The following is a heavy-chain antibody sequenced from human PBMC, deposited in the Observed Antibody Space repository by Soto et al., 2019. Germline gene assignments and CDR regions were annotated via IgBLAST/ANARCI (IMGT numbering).Heavy chain of an antibody. Sequence: PGGSLRLSCAASGFTFSSCGMHWVRQAPGKGLEWVAVISYDGNHEYYADSVKGRFTISRDNSKNTLYLQMNSLRAEDTAVYYCAKVYDFWSGYYSLWGDPNGMDVWGQGTTVTVSS. CDR3: AKVYDFWSGYYSLWGDPNGMDV. V-gene: IGHV3-30*18. D-gene: IGHD3-3*01. CDR1: GFTFSSCG. CDR2: ISYDGNHE. J-gene: IGHJ6*02.